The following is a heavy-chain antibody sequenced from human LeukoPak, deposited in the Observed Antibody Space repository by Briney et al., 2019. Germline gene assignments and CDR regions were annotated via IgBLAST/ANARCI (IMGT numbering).Heavy chain of an antibody. V-gene: IGHV3-7*03. CDR2: IKQDGSEN. CDR1: GFTFSSYW. Sequence: GGSLRLSCAASGFTFSSYWMSWVRQAPGKGLEWVANIKQDGSENYYVDSVKGRFTISRDNAKNSLYLQMNSLRTEDTAVYYCAREVYGADTDYWGQGTLVTVSS. J-gene: IGHJ4*02. D-gene: IGHD5/OR15-5a*01. CDR3: AREVYGADTDY.